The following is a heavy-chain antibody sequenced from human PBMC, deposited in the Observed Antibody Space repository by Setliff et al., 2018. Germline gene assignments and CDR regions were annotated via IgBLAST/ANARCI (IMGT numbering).Heavy chain of an antibody. Sequence: SETLSLTCVVSGGSIRSSSYYWGWLRQPPGKGLEWIGRVYYSGSTYYNPSLSSRVTISIDASKNQFSLKLKSMTAADTAVYYCARTSTYVLGSGSYWDRWFDPWSQGTLVTVSS. J-gene: IGHJ5*02. D-gene: IGHD3-10*01. CDR1: GGSIRSSSYY. CDR2: VYYSGST. V-gene: IGHV4-39*07. CDR3: ARTSTYVLGSGSYWDRWFDP.